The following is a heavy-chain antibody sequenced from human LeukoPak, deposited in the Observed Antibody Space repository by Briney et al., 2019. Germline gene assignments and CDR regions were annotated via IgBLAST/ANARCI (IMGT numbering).Heavy chain of an antibody. V-gene: IGHV1-69*04. CDR2: IIPILGIA. D-gene: IGHD3-10*01. CDR1: GGTFSSYA. CDR3: AREWGLWFGEHYYYYGMDV. Sequence: VASVKVSCKASGGTFSSYAISWVRQAPGQGLEWMGRIIPILGIANYAQKFQGRVTITADKSTSTAYMELSSLRSEDTAVYYCAREWGLWFGEHYYYYGMDVWGRGTTVTVSS. J-gene: IGHJ6*02.